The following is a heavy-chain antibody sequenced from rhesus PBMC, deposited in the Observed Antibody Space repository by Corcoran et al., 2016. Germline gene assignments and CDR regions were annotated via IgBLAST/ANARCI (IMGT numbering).Heavy chain of an antibody. CDR2: IYGSGGSN. J-gene: IGHJ4*01. V-gene: IGHV4S14*01. D-gene: IGHD6-13*01. CDR3: ACLSSWSPDY. Sequence: QVQLQESGPGLVKPSETLSLTCAVSGGSISGYYYWSWIRQPPWKGLEWIGSIYGSGGSNYLNPPLKSRVTLLVDTSKNQFSLKLSSVTAADTAVYYCACLSSWSPDYWGQGVLVTVSS. CDR1: GGSISGYYY.